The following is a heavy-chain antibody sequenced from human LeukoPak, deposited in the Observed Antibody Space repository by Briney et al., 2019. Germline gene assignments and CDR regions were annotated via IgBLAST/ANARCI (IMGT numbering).Heavy chain of an antibody. Sequence: ASVKVSCKASGYTFTSYGISWVRQAPGQGLEWMGWISAYNGNTNYAQKLQGRVTMTTDTSTSTAYMELRSLRSDDTAVYYCARDIGYCSSTSCYSWDYWGQGALVTVSS. CDR2: ISAYNGNT. V-gene: IGHV1-18*01. D-gene: IGHD2-2*01. CDR1: GYTFTSYG. CDR3: ARDIGYCSSTSCYSWDY. J-gene: IGHJ4*02.